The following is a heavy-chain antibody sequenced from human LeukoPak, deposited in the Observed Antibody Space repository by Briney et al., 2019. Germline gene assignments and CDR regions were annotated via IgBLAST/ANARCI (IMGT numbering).Heavy chain of an antibody. Sequence: GGSLRLSCAASGFTFSNYWMAWIRQAPGKGLEWVANIKQDGTEKYYVDFVKGRFTISRDNTKTSLFLQMNSLRDEDAAVYYCTTDLGSSRPNYWGQGTLVTVSS. CDR2: IKQDGTEK. D-gene: IGHD3-16*01. J-gene: IGHJ4*02. CDR1: GFTFSNYW. V-gene: IGHV3-7*02. CDR3: TTDLGSSRPNY.